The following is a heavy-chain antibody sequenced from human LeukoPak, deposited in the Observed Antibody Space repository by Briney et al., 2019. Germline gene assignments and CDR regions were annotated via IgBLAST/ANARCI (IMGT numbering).Heavy chain of an antibody. V-gene: IGHV5-51*01. CDR1: GYSFTNYW. CDR3: ARPHYYGSESPRFDY. Sequence: GESLKISCKGSGYSFTNYWIGWVRQMPGKGLEWMGIIYPGDSDTRYSPSFQGQVTISADKSISTAYLQWSSLKASDIAMYYCARPHYYGSESPRFDYWGQGTLVTVSS. J-gene: IGHJ4*02. D-gene: IGHD3-10*01. CDR2: IYPGDSDT.